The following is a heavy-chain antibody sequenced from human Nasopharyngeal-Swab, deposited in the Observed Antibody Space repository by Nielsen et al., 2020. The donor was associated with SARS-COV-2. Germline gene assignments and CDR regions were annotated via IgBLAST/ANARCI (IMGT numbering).Heavy chain of an antibody. D-gene: IGHD4-17*01. CDR3: ARGATVTTFYYYGMDV. V-gene: IGHV4-59*01. CDR1: GGSISSYY. Sequence: SETLSLPCTVSGGSISSYYWSWIRQPPGKGLEWIGYIYYSGSTNYNPSLKSRVTISVDTSKNQFSLKLSSVTAADTAVYYCARGATVTTFYYYGMDVWGQGTTVTVSS. J-gene: IGHJ6*02. CDR2: IYYSGST.